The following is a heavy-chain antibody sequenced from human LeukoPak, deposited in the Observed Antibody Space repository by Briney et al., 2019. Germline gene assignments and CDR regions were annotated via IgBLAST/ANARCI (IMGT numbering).Heavy chain of an antibody. Sequence: SETLSLTCTVSGGSINSYYWSWIRQPPGKGLEWIGYIYYSGSTNYNPSLKSRVTISIDTSKNQFSLKLSSVTAADTAVYYCARLLDRNYEGGAFDPWGQGTLVTVSS. CDR3: ARLLDRNYEGGAFDP. CDR1: GGSINSYY. V-gene: IGHV4-59*01. D-gene: IGHD1-14*01. CDR2: IYYSGST. J-gene: IGHJ5*02.